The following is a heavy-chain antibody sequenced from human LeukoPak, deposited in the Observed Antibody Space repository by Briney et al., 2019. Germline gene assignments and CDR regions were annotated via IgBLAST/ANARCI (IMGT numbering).Heavy chain of an antibody. Sequence: GESLKISCKGSGYSFNAYYTAWVRQMPGKDLEWMGAIYPGDSDTTYSPSLQGQVTISADKSATTAYLQWNSLKASDTAIYYCARLMTLVRGGLKRLPRSCGMDVWGQGTTVTVS. V-gene: IGHV5-51*01. D-gene: IGHD3-10*01. CDR3: ARLMTLVRGGLKRLPRSCGMDV. CDR2: IYPGDSDT. CDR1: GYSFNAYY. J-gene: IGHJ6*02.